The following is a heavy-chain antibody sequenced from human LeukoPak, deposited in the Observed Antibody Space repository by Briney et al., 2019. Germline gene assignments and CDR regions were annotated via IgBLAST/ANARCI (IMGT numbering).Heavy chain of an antibody. CDR1: GFTFSDYV. CDR3: ARARGGTSLDY. D-gene: IGHD3-10*01. J-gene: IGHJ4*02. CDR2: VSYDGSNQ. Sequence: GGSLRLSCAASGFTFSDYVMHWVRQAPGRGLEWVAVVSYDGSNQYYADSVKGRFTISRDNSKNTFYLQMNSLRAEDTAVYYCARARGGTSLDYWGQGTLVTVSS. V-gene: IGHV3-30-3*01.